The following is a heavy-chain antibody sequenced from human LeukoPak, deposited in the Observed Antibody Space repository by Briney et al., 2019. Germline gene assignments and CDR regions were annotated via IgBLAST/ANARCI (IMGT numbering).Heavy chain of an antibody. CDR3: ARAAVDSSSSLRDAFDI. Sequence: SETLSLTCTVSGGSISSSSYYWGWIRQPPGKGLEWIGSIYYIGSTYYNPSLKSRVTISVDTSKNQFSLKLSSVTAADTAVYYCARAAVDSSSSLRDAFDIWGQGTMVTVSS. V-gene: IGHV4-39*07. D-gene: IGHD6-13*01. J-gene: IGHJ3*02. CDR2: IYYIGST. CDR1: GGSISSSSYY.